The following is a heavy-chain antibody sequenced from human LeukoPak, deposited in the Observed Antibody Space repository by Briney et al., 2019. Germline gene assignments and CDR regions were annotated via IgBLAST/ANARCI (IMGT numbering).Heavy chain of an antibody. CDR2: INPNRGGT. J-gene: IGHJ5*02. Sequence: GASVKVSCKASGYTFTGYYMHWVRQAPGQGLEWRGWINPNRGGTNYAQKFQGRVTMTRDTSISTAYMELSRLRSDDPAVYYCATLIAAAGANWFDPWGQGTLVTVSS. CDR1: GYTFTGYY. CDR3: ATLIAAAGANWFDP. V-gene: IGHV1-2*02. D-gene: IGHD6-13*01.